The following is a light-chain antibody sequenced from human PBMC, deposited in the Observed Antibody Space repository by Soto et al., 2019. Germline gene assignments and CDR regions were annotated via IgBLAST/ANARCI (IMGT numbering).Light chain of an antibody. V-gene: IGKV3-15*01. CDR1: QGVSTS. CDR2: GAS. Sequence: EIVMTQSPVILSLSPGERATLSCRASQGVSTSLAWYQHRPGQTPRLLIFGASSRAAGAPARFSGSGSGTEFTLTIRSLQSEDTAVYYCQQYGYWPRTFGQGTKVDIK. J-gene: IGKJ1*01. CDR3: QQYGYWPRT.